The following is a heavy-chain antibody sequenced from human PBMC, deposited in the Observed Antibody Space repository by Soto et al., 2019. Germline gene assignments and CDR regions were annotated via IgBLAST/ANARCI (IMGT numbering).Heavy chain of an antibody. CDR3: ARGGAAPKYYYYYGMDV. Sequence: PSETLSLTCAVYGGSFSGYYWSWIRQPPGKGLEWIGEINHSGSTNYNPSLKSRVTISVDTSKNQFSLKLSSVTAADTAVYYCARGGAAPKYYYYYGMDVWGQGTTVTVSS. CDR1: GGSFSGYY. V-gene: IGHV4-34*01. CDR2: INHSGST. D-gene: IGHD6-6*01. J-gene: IGHJ6*02.